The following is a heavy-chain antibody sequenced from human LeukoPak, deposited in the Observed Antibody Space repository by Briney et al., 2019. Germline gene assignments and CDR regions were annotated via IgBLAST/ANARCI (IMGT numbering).Heavy chain of an antibody. J-gene: IGHJ5*02. D-gene: IGHD3-16*01. V-gene: IGHV1-24*01. CDR1: GYTLTELS. CDR2: FDPEDGET. Sequence: WASVKVSCKVSGYTLTELSMHWVRQAPGKGLEWMGGFDPEDGETIYAQKFQGRVTMTEDTSTDTAYMELSRLRSDDTAVYYCARDVQKTPTFRWGPWGQGTLVTVSS. CDR3: ARDVQKTPTFRWGP.